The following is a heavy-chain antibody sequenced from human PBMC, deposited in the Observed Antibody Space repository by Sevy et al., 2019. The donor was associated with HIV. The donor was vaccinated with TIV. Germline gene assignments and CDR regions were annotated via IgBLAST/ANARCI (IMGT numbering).Heavy chain of an antibody. Sequence: GGSLRLSCAVSGFTVSDNYMNWVRQAPGKGLEWVSIIYIAGRTYYADSVRGRITIYRDKAKNTLYLHMNSLRVEDTAVYYCVREDLVLGEDNYYGMDVWGQGTTVTVSS. V-gene: IGHV3-53*01. J-gene: IGHJ6*02. CDR2: IYIAGRT. D-gene: IGHD3-16*01. CDR3: VREDLVLGEDNYYGMDV. CDR1: GFTVSDNY.